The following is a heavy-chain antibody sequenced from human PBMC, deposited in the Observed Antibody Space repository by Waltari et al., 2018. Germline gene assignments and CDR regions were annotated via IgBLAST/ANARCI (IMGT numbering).Heavy chain of an antibody. J-gene: IGHJ6*03. V-gene: IGHV4-38-2*01. CDR2: VYHSGST. D-gene: IGHD2-15*01. Sequence: QVQLQESGPGLVKSAETLSLACGVSGYSISRACYWVWIRHPPGKGPEWIGSVYHSGSTFYNPSLKSRVTMSVDTSKKHFSLSLSSVTAADTAVYYCARATCSHGGCSMYYFYYYMDVWGKGTTVTVSS. CDR3: ARATCSHGGCSMYYFYYYMDV. CDR1: GYSISRACY.